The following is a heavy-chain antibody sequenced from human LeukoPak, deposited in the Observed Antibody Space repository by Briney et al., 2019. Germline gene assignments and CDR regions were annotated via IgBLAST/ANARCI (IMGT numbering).Heavy chain of an antibody. J-gene: IGHJ6*03. D-gene: IGHD1-14*01. CDR2: IYTSGST. CDR1: GGSISSGSYY. CDR3: ARVPTTYYYYYMDV. Sequence: SQTLSLACTVSGGSISSGSYYWSWIRQPAGKGLEWIGRIYTSGSTNYNPPLKSRVTISVDTSKNQFSLKLSSVTAADTAVYYCARVPTTYYYYYMDVWAKGPRSPSP. V-gene: IGHV4-61*02.